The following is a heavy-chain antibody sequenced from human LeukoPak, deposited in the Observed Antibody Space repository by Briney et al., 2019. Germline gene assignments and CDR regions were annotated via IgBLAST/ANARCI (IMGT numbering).Heavy chain of an antibody. CDR3: ARMFGYNPWYYYYMDV. CDR1: GGSISSHY. V-gene: IGHV4-59*11. D-gene: IGHD5-24*01. Sequence: SETLSLTCTVSGGSISSHYWSWIRQPPGKGLEWIGYIYYSGSTNYNPSLKSRVTISVDTSKNQFSLKLSPVTAADTAVYYCARMFGYNPWYYYYMDVWGKGTTVTVSS. J-gene: IGHJ6*03. CDR2: IYYSGST.